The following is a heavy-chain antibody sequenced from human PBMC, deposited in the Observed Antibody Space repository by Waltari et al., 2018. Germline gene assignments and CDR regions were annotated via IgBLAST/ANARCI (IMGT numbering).Heavy chain of an antibody. J-gene: IGHJ4*02. D-gene: IGHD4-17*01. V-gene: IGHV4-34*01. Sequence: QVQLQQWGAGLLKPSETLSLTCAVYGGSFSGYYWNWLRQPPGKGLEWIGEINHSGSTNYNPSLKSRVTISVDTSKNQFSLKLSSVTAADTAVYYCARSKLRRPYFDYWGQGTLVTVSS. CDR1: GGSFSGYY. CDR2: INHSGST. CDR3: ARSKLRRPYFDY.